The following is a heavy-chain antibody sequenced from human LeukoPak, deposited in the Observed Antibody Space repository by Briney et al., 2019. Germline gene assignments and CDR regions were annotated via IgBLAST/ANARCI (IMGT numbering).Heavy chain of an antibody. CDR2: IIDSGEST. V-gene: IGHV3-23*01. CDR3: AKLGGQELHNYYVAV. Sequence: VQPGGSLRLSCAASGFTFSSYAMSWVRQAPGKGLEWVSGIIDSGESTYYANFAKGRFTISRDNSNNTLYLQMNSLRAEDTAVYYCAKLGGQELHNYYVAVCGKGTTVAVSS. CDR1: GFTFSSYA. J-gene: IGHJ6*03. D-gene: IGHD3-16*01.